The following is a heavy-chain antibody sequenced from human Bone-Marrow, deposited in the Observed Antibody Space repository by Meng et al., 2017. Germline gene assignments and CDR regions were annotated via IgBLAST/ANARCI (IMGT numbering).Heavy chain of an antibody. CDR1: GYTFTSYY. J-gene: IGHJ5*02. CDR2: INPSGGST. CDR3: ARDSYDILTGYNWFDP. Sequence: ASVKVSCKASGYTFTSYYMHWVRQAPGQGLEWMGIINPSGGSTSYAQKFQGRVTMTRDTSTSTVYMELSSLRSEDTAVYYCARDSYDILTGYNWFDPWGQGTLVTVSS. V-gene: IGHV1-46*01. D-gene: IGHD3-9*01.